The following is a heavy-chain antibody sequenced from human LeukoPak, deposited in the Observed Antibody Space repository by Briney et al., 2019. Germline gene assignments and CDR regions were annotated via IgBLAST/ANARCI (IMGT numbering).Heavy chain of an antibody. J-gene: IGHJ5*02. CDR1: GLTFSNYW. CDR2: IKQDGSEK. V-gene: IGHV3-7*05. D-gene: IGHD5-24*01. CDR3: ARAPDPWLQLT. Sequence: GGSLRLSCAASGLTFSNYWMIWVRQAPGKGLEWVANIKQDGSEKRYADSVRGRFIVSRHNAHTSLYLQMSSLRAEDTALYYCARAPDPWLQLTWGQGTLVTVSS.